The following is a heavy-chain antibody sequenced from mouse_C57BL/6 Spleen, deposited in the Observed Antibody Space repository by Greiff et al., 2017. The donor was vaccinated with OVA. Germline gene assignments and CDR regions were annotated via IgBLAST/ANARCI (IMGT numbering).Heavy chain of an antibody. CDR2: ISSGGDYI. CDR3: TRDRGDYDDGYPAWFAY. V-gene: IGHV5-9-1*02. J-gene: IGHJ3*01. CDR1: GFTFSSYA. D-gene: IGHD2-3*01. Sequence: EVQRVESGAGLVKPGGSLKLSCAASGFTFSSYAMSWVRQTPEKRLEWVAYISSGGDYIYYADTVKGRFTISRDNARNTLYLQMSSLKSEDTAMYYCTRDRGDYDDGYPAWFAYWGQGTLVTVSA.